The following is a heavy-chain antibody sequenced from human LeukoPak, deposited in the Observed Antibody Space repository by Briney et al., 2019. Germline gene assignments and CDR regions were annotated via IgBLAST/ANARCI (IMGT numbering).Heavy chain of an antibody. CDR2: ISYDGSNK. V-gene: IGHV3-30-3*01. CDR3: ARDILTGYYNAGFDY. Sequence: PGGSLRLSCAASGFTFSSYAMHWVRQAPGKGLEWVAVISYDGSNKYYADSVKGRFTISRDNSKNTLYLQMNSLRAEDTAVYYCARDILTGYYNAGFDYWGQGTLVTVSS. CDR1: GFTFSSYA. D-gene: IGHD3-9*01. J-gene: IGHJ4*02.